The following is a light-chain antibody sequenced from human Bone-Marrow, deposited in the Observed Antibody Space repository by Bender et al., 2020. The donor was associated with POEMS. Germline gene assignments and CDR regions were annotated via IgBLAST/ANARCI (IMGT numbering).Light chain of an antibody. Sequence: QSALTQPASVSGSPGQSITISCTGTSSDVGGYNFVSWYQQHTGKAPKLVIYEANNRPSGVSNRFSGSKSGNTASLTIAGLQAEDEADYYCCSYAGSRTLVFGGGTSLTVL. V-gene: IGLV2-23*01. CDR2: EAN. J-gene: IGLJ3*02. CDR3: CSYAGSRTLV. CDR1: SSDVGGYNF.